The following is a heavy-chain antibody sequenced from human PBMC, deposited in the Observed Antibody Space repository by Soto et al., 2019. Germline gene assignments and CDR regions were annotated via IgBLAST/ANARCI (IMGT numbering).Heavy chain of an antibody. CDR2: MNPNSGKT. J-gene: IGHJ4*02. CDR3: ARFDYAFDH. D-gene: IGHD4-17*01. CDR1: GYTFTDYH. Sequence: QAQLVQSGAEVKEPGASVKVSCKAFGYTFTDYHINWVRQATGQGPEWMGWMNPNSGKTACAQKFQGRVSMTRNIYIDTAYMEVTSLTSEDTAVYYCARFDYAFDHWGQGTLVTVSS. V-gene: IGHV1-8*02.